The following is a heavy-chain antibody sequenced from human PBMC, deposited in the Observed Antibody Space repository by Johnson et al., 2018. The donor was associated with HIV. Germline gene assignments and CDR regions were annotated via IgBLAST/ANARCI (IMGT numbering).Heavy chain of an antibody. V-gene: IGHV3-66*02. J-gene: IGHJ3*02. Sequence: MQLVESGGGLVQPGGSLRLSCAASGFTVSSNYMSWVRQAPGKGLEWVSIIYSGGSTYYTDSVKGRFTISRDNSKNTLYLQMKSLRAEDTAVYYCARIGAWQRQRAFDIWGQGTMVTVSS. CDR2: IYSGGST. D-gene: IGHD6-25*01. CDR3: ARIGAWQRQRAFDI. CDR1: GFTVSSNY.